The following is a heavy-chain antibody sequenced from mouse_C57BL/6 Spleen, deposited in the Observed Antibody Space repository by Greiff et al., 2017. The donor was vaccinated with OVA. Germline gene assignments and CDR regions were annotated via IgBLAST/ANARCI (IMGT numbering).Heavy chain of an antibody. V-gene: IGHV1-81*01. J-gene: IGHJ4*01. Sequence: VQLQESGAELVRPGASVKLSCKASGYTFTSYGISWVKQRPGQGLEWIGEIYPRSGNTYYNEKFKGKATLTADKSSSTAYMELRSLTSEDSAVYFYARNYGSSYESLAMDYWGQGTSVTVSS. CDR2: IYPRSGNT. D-gene: IGHD1-1*01. CDR3: ARNYGSSYESLAMDY. CDR1: GYTFTSYG.